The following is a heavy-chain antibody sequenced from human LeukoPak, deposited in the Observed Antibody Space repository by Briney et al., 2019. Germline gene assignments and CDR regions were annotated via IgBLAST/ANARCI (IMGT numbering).Heavy chain of an antibody. J-gene: IGHJ3*02. CDR1: GYTFTGYY. D-gene: IGHD7-27*01. CDR3: ARLGSDAFDI. CDR2: INPNSGGT. Sequence: ASVKVSCKASGYTFTGYYMHWVRQAPGQGLEWMGWINPNSGGTNYAQKFQGRVTISVDTSKNQFSLKLSSVTAADTAVYYCARLGSDAFDIWGQGTMVTVSS. V-gene: IGHV1-2*02.